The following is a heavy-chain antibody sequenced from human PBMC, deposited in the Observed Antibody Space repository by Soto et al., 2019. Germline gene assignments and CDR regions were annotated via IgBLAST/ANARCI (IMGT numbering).Heavy chain of an antibody. D-gene: IGHD1-26*01. CDR2: ISSSSSYI. J-gene: IGHJ4*02. Sequence: EVQLVESGGGLVKPGGSLRLSCAASGFTFSSYSMNWVRQAPGKGLEWVSSISSSSSYIYYADSVKGRFTISRDNAKNSLYLQMNSLRAEDTAVYYCASFFSNHQIVGVIDYWGQGTLVTVSS. V-gene: IGHV3-21*01. CDR1: GFTFSSYS. CDR3: ASFFSNHQIVGVIDY.